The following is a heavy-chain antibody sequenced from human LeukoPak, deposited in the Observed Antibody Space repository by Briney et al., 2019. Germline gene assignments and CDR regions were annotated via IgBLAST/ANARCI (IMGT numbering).Heavy chain of an antibody. V-gene: IGHV1-46*01. D-gene: IGHD3-9*01. CDR3: ARVDYDILTGYSH. Sequence: GASVKVSCKASGYTFTSYYMHWVRQAPGQGLEWMGIINPSGGSTSYAQKFQGRVTMTTDTSTSIAYMELRSLRSDDTAVYYCARVDYDILTGYSHWGQGTLVTVSS. CDR2: INPSGGST. CDR1: GYTFTSYY. J-gene: IGHJ4*02.